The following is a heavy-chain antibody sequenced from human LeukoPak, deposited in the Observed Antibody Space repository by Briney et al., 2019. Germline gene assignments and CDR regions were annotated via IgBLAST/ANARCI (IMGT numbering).Heavy chain of an antibody. Sequence: GGSLRLSCVVSGFTVSNNYMSWVRQAPGRGLEWVANIKPDGGEKYYVDSMRGRFTISRDNAKNSLYLQMNSLKAEDTAVYYCARAARGDYWGQGTLVTVSS. CDR1: GFTVSNNY. CDR3: ARAARGDY. CDR2: IKPDGGEK. V-gene: IGHV3-7*03. J-gene: IGHJ4*02.